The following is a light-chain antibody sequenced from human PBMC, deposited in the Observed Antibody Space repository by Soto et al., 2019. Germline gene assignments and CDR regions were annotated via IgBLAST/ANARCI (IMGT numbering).Light chain of an antibody. CDR3: QQRRDLPLT. V-gene: IGKV3-11*01. J-gene: IGKJ1*01. CDR1: QSVSGY. Sequence: EIVLTQSPATLSLSPGERATLSCRASQSVSGYLAWYQQKPGQAPRLLIYDASNRATGIPARFSGSGSGTDFTLTISGLEPEDFAVYYCQQRRDLPLTFGQGTKVEIK. CDR2: DAS.